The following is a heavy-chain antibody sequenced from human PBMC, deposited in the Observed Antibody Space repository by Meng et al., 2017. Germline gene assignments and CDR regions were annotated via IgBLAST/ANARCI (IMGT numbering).Heavy chain of an antibody. CDR3: ARDEDISAAGKLFGDY. J-gene: IGHJ4*02. CDR2: IDPNNDHT. Sequence: QVQLVQSGPEVKKPGASVKLSCKPSGYTFAAYWIHWLRQAPGQGLEWMGRIDPNNDHTQYAQNFQGRVTMTSDTSISTVYMEVNGLRSDDTAVYYCARDEDISAAGKLFGDYWGQGTLVTVSS. CDR1: GYTFAAYW. V-gene: IGHV1-2*06. D-gene: IGHD6-13*01.